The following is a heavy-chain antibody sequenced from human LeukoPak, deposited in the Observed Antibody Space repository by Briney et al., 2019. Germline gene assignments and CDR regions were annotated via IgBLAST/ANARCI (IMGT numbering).Heavy chain of an antibody. Sequence: ASVKVSCKASGGTFSSYAISWVRQAPGQGLEWMGGIIPIFGTANYAQKFQGRVTITTDESTSTAYMELSSLRSEDTAVYYCARVRGVLDAFDIWGQGTMVTVSS. D-gene: IGHD3-10*01. CDR3: ARVRGVLDAFDI. J-gene: IGHJ3*02. V-gene: IGHV1-69*05. CDR2: IIPIFGTA. CDR1: GGTFSSYA.